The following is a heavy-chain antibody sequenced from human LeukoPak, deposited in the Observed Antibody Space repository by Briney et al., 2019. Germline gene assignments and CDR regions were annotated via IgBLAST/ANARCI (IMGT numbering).Heavy chain of an antibody. CDR3: ARCVEIVVVPAALWFDP. D-gene: IGHD2-2*01. Sequence: GASVKVSCKASGYTFTGYYMHWVRQAPGQGLEWMGWINPNSGGTNYAQKFQGRVTMTRDTSISTAYMELSRLRSDDTAVYYCARCVEIVVVPAALWFDPWGQGTLVTVSS. J-gene: IGHJ5*02. CDR2: INPNSGGT. CDR1: GYTFTGYY. V-gene: IGHV1-2*02.